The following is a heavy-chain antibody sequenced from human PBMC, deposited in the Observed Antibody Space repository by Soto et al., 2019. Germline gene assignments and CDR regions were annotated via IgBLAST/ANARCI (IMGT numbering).Heavy chain of an antibody. CDR3: ARDRMTTVTTRFDY. J-gene: IGHJ4*02. V-gene: IGHV1-18*01. D-gene: IGHD4-17*01. Sequence: ASVKVSCKASGYTFTSYGTSWVRQAPGQGLEWMGWISAYNGNTNYAQKLQGRVTMTTDTSTSTAYMELRSLRSDDTAVYYCARDRMTTVTTRFDYWGQGTLVTVSS. CDR1: GYTFTSYG. CDR2: ISAYNGNT.